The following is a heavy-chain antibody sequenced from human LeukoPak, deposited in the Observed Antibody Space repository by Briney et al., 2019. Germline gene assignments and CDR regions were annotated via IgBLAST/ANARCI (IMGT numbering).Heavy chain of an antibody. CDR3: ARERGVPNWFDP. CDR1: GYTFTGYY. CDR2: INPNSGGT. V-gene: IGHV1-2*02. D-gene: IGHD3-10*01. J-gene: IGHJ5*02. Sequence: ASVKVSCKASGYTFTGYYMHWVRQAPGQGLEWMGWINPNSGGTNYAHKLQGRVTMTRDTSISTAYMELSRLRSDDTAVYYCARERGVPNWFDPWGQGTLVTVSS.